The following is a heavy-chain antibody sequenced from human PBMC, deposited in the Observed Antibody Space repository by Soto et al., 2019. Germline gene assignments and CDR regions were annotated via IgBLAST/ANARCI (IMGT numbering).Heavy chain of an antibody. CDR2: FIPVYRTL. J-gene: IGHJ4*02. CDR1: GGSFGNSA. Sequence: SVKVSCKASGGSFGNSAINWVRQTPGQGLEWLGGFIPVYRTLNYAQKFQGRVTITADESTGTAYMTLSSLASDDTAVYYCATGVIWIGYFTVDSWGQGTQVTVSS. V-gene: IGHV1-69*13. D-gene: IGHD3-3*01. CDR3: ATGVIWIGYFTVDS.